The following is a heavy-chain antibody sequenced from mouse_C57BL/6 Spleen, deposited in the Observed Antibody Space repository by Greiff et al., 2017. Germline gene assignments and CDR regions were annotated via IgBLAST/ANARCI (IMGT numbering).Heavy chain of an antibody. Sequence: VKLVESGPGLVAPSQSLSITCTVSGFSLTSYGVDWVRQPPGKGLEWLGVIWGGGSTDYTSALMSRLSISKDNSKSQVFLKMNSLQTDDTAMYCCAKHEDDDSRAYWGQGALVTVSA. V-gene: IGHV2-9*01. J-gene: IGHJ3*01. CDR2: IWGGGST. CDR1: GFSLTSYG. D-gene: IGHD2-3*01. CDR3: AKHEDDDSRAY.